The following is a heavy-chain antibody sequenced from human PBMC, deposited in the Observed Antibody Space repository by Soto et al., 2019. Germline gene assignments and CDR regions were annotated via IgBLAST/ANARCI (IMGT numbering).Heavy chain of an antibody. V-gene: IGHV3-7*01. CDR2: IKQDGSEK. Sequence: GGSLRLSCAASGFTFSSYWMSWVRQAPGKGLEWVANIKQDGSEKYYVDSVKGRFTISRDNAKNSLYLQMNSLRAEDTAVYYCARSRIVVVVSYFDYWGQGTLVTVSS. D-gene: IGHD2-15*01. J-gene: IGHJ4*02. CDR3: ARSRIVVVVSYFDY. CDR1: GFTFSSYW.